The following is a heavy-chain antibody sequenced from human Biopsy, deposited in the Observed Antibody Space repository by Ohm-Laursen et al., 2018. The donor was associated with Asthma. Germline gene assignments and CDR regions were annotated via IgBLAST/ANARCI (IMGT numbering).Heavy chain of an antibody. CDR1: GDSFSNYA. CDR2: LIPVLGTP. CDR3: ARGYSGSDRIVYYYSGLEV. V-gene: IGHV1-69*01. J-gene: IGHJ6*02. D-gene: IGHD5-12*01. Sequence: ASSVKVSCKASGDSFSNYAISWVRRAPGQGLEWMGGLIPVLGTPDHAQMFEGRVTITADESTSTAYMELSSLSSEDTAVYYCARGYSGSDRIVYYYSGLEVWGQGTTVTVSS.